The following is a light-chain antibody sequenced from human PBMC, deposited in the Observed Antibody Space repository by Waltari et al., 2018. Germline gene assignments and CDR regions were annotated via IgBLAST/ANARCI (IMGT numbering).Light chain of an antibody. CDR1: SGHSSNI. V-gene: IGLV4-69*01. J-gene: IGLJ3*02. CDR2: GNSAGSH. Sequence: QLVLTQSPSASASLGAAVKLTCTLSSGHSSNIIAWHQQQPEKGPRYLMKGNSAGSHSKGDEIPNRFSASSSGAERYLTIASLQAEDEADYYCQTGGHGTWVFGGGTKLTVL. CDR3: QTGGHGTWV.